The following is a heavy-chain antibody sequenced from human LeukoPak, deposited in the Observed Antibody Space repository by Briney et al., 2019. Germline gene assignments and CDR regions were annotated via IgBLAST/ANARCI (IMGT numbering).Heavy chain of an antibody. D-gene: IGHD3-10*01. CDR1: GFTFSSYA. J-gene: IGHJ4*02. Sequence: GGSLRLSCAASGFTFSSYAMHWVRQAPGKGLEWVAVISHDGSNKYYADSVKGRFTISRDNSKNTLYLQMNSLRAEDTAVYYCARGTKRLLWFGGLDLDYWGQGTLVTVSS. V-gene: IGHV3-30*04. CDR2: ISHDGSNK. CDR3: ARGTKRLLWFGGLDLDY.